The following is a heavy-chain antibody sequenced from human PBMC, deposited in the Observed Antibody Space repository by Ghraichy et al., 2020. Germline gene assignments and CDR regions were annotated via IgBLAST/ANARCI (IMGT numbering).Heavy chain of an antibody. CDR1: GFTFSTYA. CDR3: AKDLPTNYDFWSGDVT. J-gene: IGHJ4*02. V-gene: IGHV3-23*01. Sequence: GGSLRLSCAASGFTFSTYAMTWARQAPGKGLEWVSTISGSGGYTYYADSVKGRFTISRDNSKNTMYLQMNRLRAEDTAVYYCAKDLPTNYDFWSGDVTWGQGILVTVSS. D-gene: IGHD3-3*01. CDR2: ISGSGGYT.